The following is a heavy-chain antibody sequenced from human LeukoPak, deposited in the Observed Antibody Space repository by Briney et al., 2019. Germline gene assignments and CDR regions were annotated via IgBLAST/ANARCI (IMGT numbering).Heavy chain of an antibody. J-gene: IGHJ4*02. Sequence: GGSLRLSCAASGFTFSSYSMNWVRQAPGKGLEWVSSISSSSSYIYYADSVKGRFTISRDNAKNSLYLQMNSLRAEDTAVYYCASLGDYYYGSGSRSDYWGQGTLVTVSS. V-gene: IGHV3-21*01. D-gene: IGHD3-10*01. CDR3: ASLGDYYYGSGSRSDY. CDR1: GFTFSSYS. CDR2: ISSSSSYI.